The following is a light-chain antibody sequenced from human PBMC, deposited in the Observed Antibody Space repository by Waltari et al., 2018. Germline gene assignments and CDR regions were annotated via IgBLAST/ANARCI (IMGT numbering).Light chain of an antibody. J-gene: IGLJ2*01. CDR2: GVN. CDR3: SSYAGRDTYVV. Sequence: QSALTQPASVPGSPGQSITISCTGTSSDIGRYNHVPWPQQHPGKPPKLILYGVNKRPSGVSNRFSGSKSGNTASLTISGLQAEDEADYYCSSYAGRDTYVVFGGGTKLTVL. V-gene: IGLV2-23*02. CDR1: SSDIGRYNH.